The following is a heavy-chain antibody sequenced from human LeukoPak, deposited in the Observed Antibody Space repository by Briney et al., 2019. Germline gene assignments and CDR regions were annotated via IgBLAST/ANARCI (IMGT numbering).Heavy chain of an antibody. V-gene: IGHV1-2*02. D-gene: IGHD6-13*01. CDR2: INPNSGGT. CDR1: GYTFTGYY. J-gene: IGHJ4*02. CDR3: ARVGDSSSWGNYFDY. Sequence: ASVKVSCKASGYTFTGYYMHWVRQAPGQGLEWMGWINPNSGGTNYAQKFQGRVTMTRDTSISTAYMELSRLRSDDTAVYYCARVGDSSSWGNYFDYWGQGTLVTVSS.